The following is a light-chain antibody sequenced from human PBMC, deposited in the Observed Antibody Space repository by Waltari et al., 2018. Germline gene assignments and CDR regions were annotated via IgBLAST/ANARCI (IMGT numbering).Light chain of an antibody. J-gene: IGKJ4*01. V-gene: IGKV3-15*01. CDR1: ESVNND. Sequence: ETLMTQSPANLSVSPGEKATLSCRARESVNNDLAWYQQNPGQAPRLLIYGASTRATGIPARFSGSGSGTEFTLTISSLQSEDCAVYYCQQYKRWPLTFGGGTRVEIK. CDR2: GAS. CDR3: QQYKRWPLT.